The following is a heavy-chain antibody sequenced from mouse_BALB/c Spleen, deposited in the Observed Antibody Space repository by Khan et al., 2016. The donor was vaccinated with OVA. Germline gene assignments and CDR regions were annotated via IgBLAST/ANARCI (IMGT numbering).Heavy chain of an antibody. V-gene: IGHV1-4*01. CDR2: INPSSGYT. CDR1: GYTFTSYT. CDR3: ARKRTRASY. Sequence: VQLVESGAELVKPGASVKMSCKASGYTFTSYTMHWVKQRLGQGLEWIGYINPSSGYTKYNQKFKDKATLTADKSSSTAYMQLSSLTSEDSAVYYCARKRTRASYWGQGTTLTVSS. J-gene: IGHJ2*01.